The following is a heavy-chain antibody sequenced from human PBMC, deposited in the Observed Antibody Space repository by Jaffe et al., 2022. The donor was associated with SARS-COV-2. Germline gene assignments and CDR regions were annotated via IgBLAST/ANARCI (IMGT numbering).Heavy chain of an antibody. CDR1: GYTFTSYG. D-gene: IGHD1-26*01. CDR2: ISAYNGNT. CDR3: ARSGIVGATTGPNYYYYGMDV. V-gene: IGHV1-18*01. Sequence: QVQLVQSGAEVKKPGASVKVSCKASGYTFTSYGISWVRQAPGQGLEWMGWISAYNGNTNYAQKLQGRVTMTTDTSTSTAYMELRSLRSDDTAVYYCARSGIVGATTGPNYYYYGMDVWGQGTTVTVSS. J-gene: IGHJ6*02.